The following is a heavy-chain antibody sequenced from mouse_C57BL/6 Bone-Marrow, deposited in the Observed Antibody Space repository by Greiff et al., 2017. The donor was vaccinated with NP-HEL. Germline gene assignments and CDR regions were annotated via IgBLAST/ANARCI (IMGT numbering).Heavy chain of an antibody. CDR2: IYPRSGNT. V-gene: IGHV1-81*01. J-gene: IGHJ3*01. Sequence: VKLVESGAELARPGASVKLSCKASGYTFTSYGISWVKQRTGQGLEWIGEIYPRSGNTYYNEKFKGKATLTADKSSSTAYMELRSLTSEDAAVYFCARSTTVVATPFAYWGQGTLVTVSA. CDR1: GYTFTSYG. CDR3: ARSTTVVATPFAY. D-gene: IGHD1-1*01.